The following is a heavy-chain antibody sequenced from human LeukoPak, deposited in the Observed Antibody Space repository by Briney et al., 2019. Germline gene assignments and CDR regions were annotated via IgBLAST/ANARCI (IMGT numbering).Heavy chain of an antibody. CDR1: GFTFSNYG. V-gene: IGHV3-30*18. CDR3: AKPLDEYFDF. CDR2: TTYDGSTK. J-gene: IGHJ4*02. Sequence: PGGSLRLSCVVSGFTFSNYGMHWVRQAPGKGLEWVALTTYDGSTKYYADSVKGRFTISKDNSRNTLYLQMNSLKVEDTAIYYCAKPLDEYFDFWGQGTLVTVSP.